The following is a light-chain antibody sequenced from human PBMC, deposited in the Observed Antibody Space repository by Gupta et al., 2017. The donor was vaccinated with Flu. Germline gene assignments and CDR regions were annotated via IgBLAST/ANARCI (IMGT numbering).Light chain of an antibody. Sequence: QSVLTHPPSASGTPGQRVTISCSGSSSNIGSNTVNWYQQLPGTAPKLRIYSNNQRPSGVPDRFSGSKSGTSASLAISGLQSEDEADYYCAAWDDSLNGYVFGTGTKVTVL. CDR2: SNN. CDR3: AAWDDSLNGYV. V-gene: IGLV1-44*01. CDR1: SSNIGSNT. J-gene: IGLJ1*01.